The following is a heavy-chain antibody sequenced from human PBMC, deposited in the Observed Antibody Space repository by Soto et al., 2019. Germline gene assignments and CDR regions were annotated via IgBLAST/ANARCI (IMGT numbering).Heavy chain of an antibody. Sequence: QVQLVQSGAEVKKPGASVKVSCKASGYTFTSYYMHWVRQAPGQGLEWMGIINPSGGSTSYAQKFQGRVTMTRDTSTSTVYMELSSLRSEDTAVYYCAGAGRAKVGAPKADAFDIWGQGTMVTVSS. V-gene: IGHV1-46*01. J-gene: IGHJ3*02. D-gene: IGHD1-26*01. CDR1: GYTFTSYY. CDR2: INPSGGST. CDR3: AGAGRAKVGAPKADAFDI.